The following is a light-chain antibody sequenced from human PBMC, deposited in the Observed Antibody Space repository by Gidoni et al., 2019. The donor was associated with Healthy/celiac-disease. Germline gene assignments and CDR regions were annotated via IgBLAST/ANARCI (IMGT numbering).Light chain of an antibody. CDR2: AAS. CDR3: QQRYSTPWT. J-gene: IGKJ1*01. Sequence: DIQMTQSPSSLSASVGDRVTITCRASQSISSYLNWYQQKPGKAPKLLLYAASSLQSGGPSRFSGSGAGRDFFLPTSSLQPEDFATYYCQQRYSTPWTFGQGTKVEIK. CDR1: QSISSY. V-gene: IGKV1-39*01.